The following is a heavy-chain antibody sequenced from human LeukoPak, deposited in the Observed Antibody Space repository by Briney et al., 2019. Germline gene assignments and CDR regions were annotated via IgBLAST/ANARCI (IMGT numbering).Heavy chain of an antibody. CDR2: IYPGESDT. V-gene: IGHV5-51*01. CDR3: ARRSGDGFDY. Sequence: GESLKISCKGSGYSYTSYWIGWVRQMPGKGLEWMGIIYPGESDTRYSPFFQGNLTISADKSNRTVHLQGSSFNASDAAMYYGARRSGDGFDYWGQGTLVTVSS. J-gene: IGHJ4*02. CDR1: GYSYTSYW. D-gene: IGHD5-24*01.